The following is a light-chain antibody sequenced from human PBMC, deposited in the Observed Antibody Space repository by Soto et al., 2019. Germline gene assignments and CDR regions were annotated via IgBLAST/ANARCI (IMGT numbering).Light chain of an antibody. V-gene: IGLV2-18*02. CDR1: SSDVGSYNR. CDR3: SSYTISSTYV. Sequence: QSALTQPPSVSGSPGQSVAISCTGTSSDVGSYNRVSWYQQPPGTAPKLMIYDVNNRPSGVPDRFSGSKSGNTASLTISGLQAEDEADYYCSSYTISSTYVFATGTKLTVL. J-gene: IGLJ1*01. CDR2: DVN.